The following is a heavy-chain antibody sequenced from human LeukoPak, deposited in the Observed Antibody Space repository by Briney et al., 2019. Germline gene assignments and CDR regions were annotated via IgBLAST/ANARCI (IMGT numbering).Heavy chain of an antibody. CDR2: INPNSGGT. Sequence: ASVKVSCKASGYTFTGYYMHLVRQAPGQGLEWMGWINPNSGGTNYAQKFQGRVTMTRDTSISTAYMELSRLRSDDTAVYYCARDIGFWSGYPIYYWGQGTLVTVSS. D-gene: IGHD3-3*01. V-gene: IGHV1-2*02. CDR1: GYTFTGYY. J-gene: IGHJ4*02. CDR3: ARDIGFWSGYPIYY.